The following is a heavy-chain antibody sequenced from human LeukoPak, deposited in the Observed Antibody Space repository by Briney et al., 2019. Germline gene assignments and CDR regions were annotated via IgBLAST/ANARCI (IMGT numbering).Heavy chain of an antibody. CDR1: GFTFSSYA. D-gene: IGHD6-13*01. J-gene: IGHJ5*01. V-gene: IGHV3-23*01. CDR3: ARVGVFSSSWLVS. CDR2: ISGSGGST. Sequence: PGGSLRLSCAASGFTFSSYAMSWVRQAPGKGLEWVSAISGSGGSTYYADSVKGRFTISRDNSKNTLYLQMNSLRAEDTAVYYCARVGVFSSSWLVSWGQGTLVTVSS.